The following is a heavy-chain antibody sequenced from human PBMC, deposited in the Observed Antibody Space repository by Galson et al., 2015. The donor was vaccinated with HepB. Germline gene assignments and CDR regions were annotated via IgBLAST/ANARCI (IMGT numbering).Heavy chain of an antibody. CDR1: GYTFTGYY. D-gene: IGHD3-3*01. CDR3: ARGDYDLWGGYYQGLSY. Sequence: SVKVSCKASGYTFTGYYMHWVRQAPGQGLEWMGRINPNSGGTNYAQKFQGRVTMTRHTSISTAYMELSRLRSDDTAVYYCARGDYDLWGGYYQGLSYWGQGTLVTVSS. CDR2: INPNSGGT. V-gene: IGHV1-2*06. J-gene: IGHJ4*02.